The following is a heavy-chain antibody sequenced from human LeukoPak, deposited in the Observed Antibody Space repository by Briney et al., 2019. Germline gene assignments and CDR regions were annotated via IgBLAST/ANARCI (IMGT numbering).Heavy chain of an antibody. CDR1: GFTFSSYD. D-gene: IGHD3-10*01. Sequence: GGSLRLSCAASGFTFSSYDMHWVRQATGKGLEWVSAIGTAGDTYYPGSVKGRFTISRENAKNSLYLQMNSLRAGDTAVYYCARVDLGSGSYDWYFDLWGRGTLVTASS. V-gene: IGHV3-13*01. CDR2: IGTAGDT. J-gene: IGHJ2*01. CDR3: ARVDLGSGSYDWYFDL.